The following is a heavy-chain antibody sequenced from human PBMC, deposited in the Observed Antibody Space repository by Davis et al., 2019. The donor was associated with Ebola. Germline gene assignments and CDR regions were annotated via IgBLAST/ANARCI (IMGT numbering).Heavy chain of an antibody. CDR2: IKQDGSEK. Sequence: GESLNISCAASGFTFSSYWMSWVRQAPGKGLEWVANIKQDGSEKYYVDSVKGRFTISRDNSKNTLFLQMNSLRAEDTAVYYCARSGLSFGVVKYHYGMDVWGKGTTVTVSS. CDR1: GFTFSSYW. J-gene: IGHJ6*04. V-gene: IGHV3-7*03. CDR3: ARSGLSFGVVKYHYGMDV. D-gene: IGHD3-3*01.